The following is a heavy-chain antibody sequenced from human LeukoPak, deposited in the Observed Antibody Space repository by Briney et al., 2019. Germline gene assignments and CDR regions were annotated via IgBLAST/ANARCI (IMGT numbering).Heavy chain of an antibody. CDR3: AKGPSDYDLKDFHI. D-gene: IGHD3-22*01. CDR2: IRDDGSKK. V-gene: IGHV3-30*02. Sequence: GSLRLSCAASGFTFSSYGMHWVRQAPGKGLEWVAFIRDDGSKKYYADSVKGRFTISREKTKKTQYMQMNRVRAEDTAVYYCAKGPSDYDLKDFHIWGQGTMVTVSS. CDR1: GFTFSSYG. J-gene: IGHJ3*02.